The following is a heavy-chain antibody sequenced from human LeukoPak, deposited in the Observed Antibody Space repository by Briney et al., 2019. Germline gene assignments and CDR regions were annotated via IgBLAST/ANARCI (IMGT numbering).Heavy chain of an antibody. Sequence: SVQVSCQASGGTFSSYAISWVRPAPGQGLEWMGRIIPILGIANYAQKFQGRVTITADKSTSTAYMELSSLRSEDTAVYYCASAWTGITMVRGVINSAFDIWGQGTMVTVSS. CDR3: ASAWTGITMVRGVINSAFDI. V-gene: IGHV1-69*04. D-gene: IGHD3-10*01. J-gene: IGHJ3*02. CDR2: IIPILGIA. CDR1: GGTFSSYA.